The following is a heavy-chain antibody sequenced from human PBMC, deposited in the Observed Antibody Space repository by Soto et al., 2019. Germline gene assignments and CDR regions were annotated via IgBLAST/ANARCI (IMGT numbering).Heavy chain of an antibody. CDR2: ISYDGNNK. D-gene: IGHD4-17*01. CDR3: AKDHLPSTVTTPGY. J-gene: IGHJ4*02. CDR1: GFTFSTYG. V-gene: IGHV3-30*18. Sequence: QVQLVESGGGVVQPGRSLRLSCAASGFTFSTYGMHWVRQAPGKGLEWVAVISYDGNNKYYADSVKGRFTIARDNSKNKLFLQMESPRAEDTAVYYCAKDHLPSTVTTPGYWGQGTLVTVSS.